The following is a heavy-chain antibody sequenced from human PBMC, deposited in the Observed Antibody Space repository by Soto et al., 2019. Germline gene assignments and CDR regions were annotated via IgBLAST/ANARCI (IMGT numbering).Heavy chain of an antibody. D-gene: IGHD2-8*01. Sequence: QVQLQQWGAGLLKPSETLSLTCAVYGGSFSGYYWSWIRQPPGKGLEWIGEINHSGSTNYNPSLKSRVTNSIDTSKYQFSLKLSSVTAADTAVYYCARGRDDIQTIYYFYSMDVWGQGTTVTVSS. J-gene: IGHJ6*02. V-gene: IGHV4-34*01. CDR2: INHSGST. CDR1: GGSFSGYY. CDR3: ARGRDDIQTIYYFYSMDV.